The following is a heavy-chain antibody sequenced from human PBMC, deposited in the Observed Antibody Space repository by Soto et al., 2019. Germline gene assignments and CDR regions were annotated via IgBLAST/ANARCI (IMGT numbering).Heavy chain of an antibody. CDR1: GGSFIDYS. Sequence: QVLLQQWGAGRLKPSETLSLTCAVYGGSFIDYSWAWISQSPGTGLEWVGVINHSGSANSNPSLKCRVTISVAASKNQFSLKLCSVTAADAAVYDCASVSDYWSQGTLVTVSA. J-gene: IGHJ4*02. CDR2: INHSGSA. V-gene: IGHV4-34*01. CDR3: ASVSDY.